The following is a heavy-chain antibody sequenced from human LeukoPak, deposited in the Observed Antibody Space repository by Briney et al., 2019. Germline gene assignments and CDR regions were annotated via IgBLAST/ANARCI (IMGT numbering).Heavy chain of an antibody. J-gene: IGHJ5*02. V-gene: IGHV4-30-4*01. CDR2: MYYSRST. Sequence: NPSETLSLTCTVSGGSFSSGDYYWSWIRQPPGRGLGGIPYMYYSRSTYYTPSLTRRVTMSADTSKNQLSLKLSSVTAADTAVYYCARPYYYDSRIDPWGQGILVTVSS. CDR1: GGSFSSGDYY. CDR3: ARPYYYDSRIDP. D-gene: IGHD3-22*01.